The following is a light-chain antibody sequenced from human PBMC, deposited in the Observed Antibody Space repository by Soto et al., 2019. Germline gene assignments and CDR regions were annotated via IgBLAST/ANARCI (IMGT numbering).Light chain of an antibody. CDR2: SNY. CDR3: SAWDASLNGYV. Sequence: QSVLTQPPSASGTPGQRVTISCSGSSSNIGSKTVNWYQQLPGTAPKLLIYSNYQRPSGVPDRFSGSKSGTSASLAISGLHFEDEAIYSCSAWDASLNGYVFGTGTKVPVL. V-gene: IGLV1-44*01. CDR1: SSNIGSKT. J-gene: IGLJ1*01.